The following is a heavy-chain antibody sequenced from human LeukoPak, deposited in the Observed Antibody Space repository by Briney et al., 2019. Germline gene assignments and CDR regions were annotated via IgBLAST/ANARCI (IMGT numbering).Heavy chain of an antibody. CDR2: ISYDGSNK. D-gene: IGHD6-13*01. V-gene: IGHV3-30*04. CDR1: GFTFSSYA. J-gene: IGHJ5*02. Sequence: PGGSLRLSCAASGFTFSSYAMHWVRQAPGKGLEWVAVISYDGSNKYYADSVKGRFTISRDNSKNTLYLQMSSLRAEDTAVYYCARDLKGGTSSWYFWFDPWGQGTLVTVSS. CDR3: ARDLKGGTSSWYFWFDP.